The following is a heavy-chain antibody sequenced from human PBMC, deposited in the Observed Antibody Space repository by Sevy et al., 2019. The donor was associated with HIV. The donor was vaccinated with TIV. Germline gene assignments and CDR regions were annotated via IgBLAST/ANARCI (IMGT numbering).Heavy chain of an antibody. V-gene: IGHV3-15*07. Sequence: GGSLRLSCAASGFTFSNAGMNWVRQAPGKGLEWVGRIKSKTDGGTTDYAAPVKGRFTISRDDSKNTLYLQMNSLKTEDTAVYYCTTDGGGYNYGYSFDYWGQGTLVTVSS. CDR2: IKSKTDGGTT. CDR1: GFTFSNAG. D-gene: IGHD5-18*01. CDR3: TTDGGGYNYGYSFDY. J-gene: IGHJ4*02.